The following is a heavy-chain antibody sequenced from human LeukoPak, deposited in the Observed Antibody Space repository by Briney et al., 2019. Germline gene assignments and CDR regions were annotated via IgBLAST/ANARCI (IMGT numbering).Heavy chain of an antibody. V-gene: IGHV1-3*03. CDR2: ISGNGEP. D-gene: IGHD3-16*01. CDR3: VRGGEKGEYLQA. Sequence: ASVRISCKASGYTFTKFTIQRVRQAPGQSLEWMAWISGNGEPRYSQDFQGRLTLTKDTSTNTAYMDLDSLTSEDMGVYYCVRGGEKGEYLQAWGQGTLVTVSS. J-gene: IGHJ1*01. CDR1: GYTFTKFT.